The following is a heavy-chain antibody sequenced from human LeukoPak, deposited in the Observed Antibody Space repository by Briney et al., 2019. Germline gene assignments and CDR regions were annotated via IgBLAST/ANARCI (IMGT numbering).Heavy chain of an antibody. Sequence: PSETLSLTCTVSGGSISSYYWSWIRQPPGKGLEWIGYIYYSGSTNYNPSLKSRVTISVDTSKNQFSLKLSSVTAADTAVYYCARHYSSSWFAFYYWGQGTLVTVSS. CDR3: ARHYSSSWFAFYY. J-gene: IGHJ4*02. CDR2: IYYSGST. CDR1: GGSISSYY. D-gene: IGHD6-13*01. V-gene: IGHV4-59*08.